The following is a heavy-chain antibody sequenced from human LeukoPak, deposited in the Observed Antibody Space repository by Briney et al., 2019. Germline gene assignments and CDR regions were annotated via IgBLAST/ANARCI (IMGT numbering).Heavy chain of an antibody. CDR3: ARWYSSSWYVNY. Sequence: SETLSLTCTVSGYSISSGYYWGWIRQPPGKGLEWIGSIYHSGSTYYNPSLKSRVTISVDTSKNQSSLKLSSVTAADTAVYYCARWYSSSWYVNYWGQGTLVTVSS. CDR1: GYSISSGYY. V-gene: IGHV4-38-2*02. CDR2: IYHSGST. J-gene: IGHJ4*02. D-gene: IGHD6-13*01.